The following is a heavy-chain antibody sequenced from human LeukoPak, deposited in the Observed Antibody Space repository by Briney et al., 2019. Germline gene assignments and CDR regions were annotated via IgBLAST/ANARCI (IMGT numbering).Heavy chain of an antibody. J-gene: IGHJ4*02. CDR2: INGDGSNT. CDR1: GFTFSSSW. CDR3: ARGGTTIDY. Sequence: PGGSLRLSCAASGFTFSSSWMHWVRQAPGKGLVWVSRINGDGSNTVYADSVKGRFTISRDNAKNTLYLQMNSLRVEDTAVYYCARGGTTIDYWGQGTRVTVSS. D-gene: IGHD4-11*01. V-gene: IGHV3-74*01.